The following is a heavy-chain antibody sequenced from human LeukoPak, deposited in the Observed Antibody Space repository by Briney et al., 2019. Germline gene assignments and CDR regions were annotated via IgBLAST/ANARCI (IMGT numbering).Heavy chain of an antibody. Sequence: PGGSLRLSCAASGFTLSAYGMHWVRQAPGKGGEWVGLISSDGSSRYAESVKGRFTISRDNSKTTVFLQMNSLSHEDTATYYCARDRQWVVRHFFDFWGQGTLVTVSS. CDR3: ARDRQWVVRHFFDF. CDR2: ISSDGSSR. D-gene: IGHD6-19*01. J-gene: IGHJ4*02. CDR1: GFTLSAYG. V-gene: IGHV3-30*03.